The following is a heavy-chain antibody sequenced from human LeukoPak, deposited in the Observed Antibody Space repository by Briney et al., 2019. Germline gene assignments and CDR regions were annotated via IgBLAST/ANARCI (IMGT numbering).Heavy chain of an antibody. Sequence: PGGSLRLSCAASGFTFSSYAMHWVCQAPGKGLEWVAVISYDGSNKYYADFVKGRFTISRDNSKNTLYLQMNSLRPEDTAVYYCARETEAYGEWGQGTLVTVSS. V-gene: IGHV3-30-3*01. CDR1: GFTFSSYA. J-gene: IGHJ4*02. CDR3: ARETEAYGE. D-gene: IGHD4-17*01. CDR2: ISYDGSNK.